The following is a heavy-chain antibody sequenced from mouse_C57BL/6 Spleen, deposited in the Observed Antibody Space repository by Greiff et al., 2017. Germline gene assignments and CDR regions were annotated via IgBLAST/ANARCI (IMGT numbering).Heavy chain of an antibody. J-gene: IGHJ2*01. Sequence: VQLQQSGPGLVQPSQSLSITCTVSGFSLTSYGVHWVRQSPGKGLEWLGVIWSGGSTDYNAAFISRLSISKDNSKSQVFFKKNSLQADDTAIYYCARSYYYGSSLGYFDYWGQGITLTVSS. CDR2: IWSGGST. CDR3: ARSYYYGSSLGYFDY. CDR1: GFSLTSYG. D-gene: IGHD1-1*01. V-gene: IGHV2-2*01.